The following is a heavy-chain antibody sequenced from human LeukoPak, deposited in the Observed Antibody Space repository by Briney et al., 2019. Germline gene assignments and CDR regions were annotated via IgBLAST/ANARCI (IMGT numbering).Heavy chain of an antibody. D-gene: IGHD6-13*01. CDR1: GYTFTGYY. V-gene: IGHV1-2*04. J-gene: IGHJ4*02. CDR3: ARDPIGSRWLYYFDY. Sequence: GASVKVSCKASGYTFTGYYMHWVRQAPGQGLEWMGWINPNSGGTNYAQKFQGWVTMTRDTSISTAYMELSRLRSDDTAVYYCARDPIGSRWLYYFDYWGQGTLVTVSS. CDR2: INPNSGGT.